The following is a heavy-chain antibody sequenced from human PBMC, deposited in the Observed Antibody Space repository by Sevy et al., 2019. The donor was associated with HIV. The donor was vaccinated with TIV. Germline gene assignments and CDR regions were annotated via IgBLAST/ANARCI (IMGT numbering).Heavy chain of an antibody. J-gene: IGHJ4*02. CDR3: VRGKGSSSSGRDSFDY. Sequence: GGSLRLSCAASGFTFSNYSMNWVRQAPGKGLEWVSYIRSGTNVIYYADSVKGRFTISRDNAKNSLYLQINGLRDEDAAVYYCVRGKGSSSSGRDSFDYWGQGTLVTVSS. CDR2: IRSGTNVI. V-gene: IGHV3-48*02. D-gene: IGHD6-6*01. CDR1: GFTFSNYS.